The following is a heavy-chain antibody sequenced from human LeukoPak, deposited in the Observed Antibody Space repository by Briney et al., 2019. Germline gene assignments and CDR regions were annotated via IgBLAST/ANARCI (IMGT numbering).Heavy chain of an antibody. Sequence: KPSETPSLTRPVSGGSLSSYYWSWIRQPPGEGLEWIGYIYYTENTNYNPSLKSRVTISVDTSKSQFSLKLSSVTTADTAVYYCAGDSYGFDYWGQGILVTVSS. D-gene: IGHD5-18*01. CDR3: AGDSYGFDY. CDR1: GGSLSSYY. CDR2: IYYTENT. V-gene: IGHV4-59*01. J-gene: IGHJ4*02.